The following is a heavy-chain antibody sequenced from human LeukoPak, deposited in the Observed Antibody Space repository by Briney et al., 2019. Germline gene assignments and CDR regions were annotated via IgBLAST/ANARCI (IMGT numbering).Heavy chain of an antibody. CDR1: GGSFSGCY. V-gene: IGHV4-34*01. CDR3: ARVAKRYFDWLLYAYFDY. D-gene: IGHD3-9*01. J-gene: IGHJ4*02. Sequence: SETLSLTCAVYGGSFSGCYWSWIRQPPGKGLEWIGEINHSGSTNYNPSLKSRVTISVDTSKNQFSLKLSSVTAADTAVYYCARVAKRYFDWLLYAYFDYWGQGTLVTVSS. CDR2: INHSGST.